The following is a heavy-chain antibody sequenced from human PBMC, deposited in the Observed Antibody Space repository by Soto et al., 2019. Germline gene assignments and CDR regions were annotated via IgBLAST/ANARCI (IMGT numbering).Heavy chain of an antibody. V-gene: IGHV4-59*12. CDR1: GASISSDY. CDR2: IHYSGDT. Sequence: ETLSLTCTVSGASISSDYWSWVRQPPGRGLEWIAYIHYSGDTNHNPSLKSRVTISIDTSKNQFSLRPSSVTAADTAVYYCVRSNPNTKFGVNAPRGMDVWGLGTTVTVSS. D-gene: IGHD3-3*01. J-gene: IGHJ6*02. CDR3: VRSNPNTKFGVNAPRGMDV.